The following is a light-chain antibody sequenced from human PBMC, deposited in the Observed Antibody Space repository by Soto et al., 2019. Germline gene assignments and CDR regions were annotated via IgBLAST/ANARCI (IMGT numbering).Light chain of an antibody. J-gene: IGLJ2*01. CDR3: QAWDSSTASVV. V-gene: IGLV3-1*01. Sequence: SYELTQPTSVSVSPGQTASITCSGDKLGDKYACWYQQKPGQSPVLVIYQDSKRPSGIPERFSGSNSGNTATLTISGTQAMDEADYYCQAWDSSTASVVFGGGTKLTVL. CDR1: KLGDKY. CDR2: QDS.